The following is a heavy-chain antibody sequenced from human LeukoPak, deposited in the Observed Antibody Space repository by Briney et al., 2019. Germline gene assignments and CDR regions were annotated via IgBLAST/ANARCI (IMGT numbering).Heavy chain of an antibody. J-gene: IGHJ4*02. V-gene: IGHV3-30*02. CDR2: IRYDGSNK. Sequence: PGGSLRLSCAASAFTFSSYGMHWVRQAPGKGLEWVAFIRYDGSNKYYADSVKGRFTISRDNSKNTLYLQMNSLRAEDTAVYYCAKDLLRMKWEPMYYFDYWGQGTLVTVSS. CDR1: AFTFSSYG. D-gene: IGHD1-26*01. CDR3: AKDLLRMKWEPMYYFDY.